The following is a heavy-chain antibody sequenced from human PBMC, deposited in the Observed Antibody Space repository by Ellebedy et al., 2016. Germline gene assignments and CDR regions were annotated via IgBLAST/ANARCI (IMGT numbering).Heavy chain of an antibody. D-gene: IGHD6-13*01. J-gene: IGHJ4*02. CDR1: GGTFSSYA. CDR2: ISGYNGNT. V-gene: IGHV1-18*01. CDR3: ARDRGIAAAGTEFDY. Sequence: ASVKVSCKASGGTFSSYAISWVRQAPGQGLEWMGWISGYNGNTNYAQKVQDRVTMTTDTSTSTAYMELRSLRSDDTAVYYCARDRGIAAAGTEFDYWGQGTLVTVSS.